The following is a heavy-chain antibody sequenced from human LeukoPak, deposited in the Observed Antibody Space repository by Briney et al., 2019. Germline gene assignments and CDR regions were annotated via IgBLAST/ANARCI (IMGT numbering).Heavy chain of an antibody. Sequence: ASVRVSCKASGYTFTSYDINWVRQATGQGLEWMGWMNPNSGNTGYAQKFQGRVTITRDTSISTAYMELSSLRSEDTAVYYRARDKTGGAPAFDIWGQGTMVTVSS. CDR1: GYTFTSYD. CDR2: MNPNSGNT. V-gene: IGHV1-8*03. J-gene: IGHJ3*02. D-gene: IGHD1-26*01. CDR3: ARDKTGGAPAFDI.